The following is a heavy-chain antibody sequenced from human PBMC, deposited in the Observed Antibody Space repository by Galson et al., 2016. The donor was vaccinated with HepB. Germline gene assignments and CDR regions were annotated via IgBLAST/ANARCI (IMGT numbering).Heavy chain of an antibody. CDR2: IHSGGDT. J-gene: IGHJ4*02. CDR1: GFTVSSNY. CDR3: VRDTWKWGYNSASDAFDL. Sequence: SLRLSCAASGFTVSSNYMSWVRQAPGKGLEWVSVIHSGGDTYYGDSVEGRFTISRDNSKNTVYLHMNSLRAEDTAVYYCVRDTWKWGYNSASDAFDLWGPGTLVTVSS. D-gene: IGHD1-1*01. V-gene: IGHV3-53*01.